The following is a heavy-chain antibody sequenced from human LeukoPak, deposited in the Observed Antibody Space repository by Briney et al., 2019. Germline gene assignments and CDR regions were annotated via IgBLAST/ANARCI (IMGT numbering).Heavy chain of an antibody. CDR1: GYTFSSYG. Sequence: ASVKVSCKATGYTFSSYGISWVRQAPGQGLEWMGWMNPNSGNTGYAQKFQGRVTITRNTSISTAYMELSSLRSEDTAVYYCARAGYMDVWGKGTTVTVSS. J-gene: IGHJ6*03. CDR3: ARAGYMDV. D-gene: IGHD3-10*01. V-gene: IGHV1-8*01. CDR2: MNPNSGNT.